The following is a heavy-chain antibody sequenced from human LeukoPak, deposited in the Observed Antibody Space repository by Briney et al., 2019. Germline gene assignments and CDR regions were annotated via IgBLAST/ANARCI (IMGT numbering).Heavy chain of an antibody. J-gene: IGHJ6*02. CDR1: GFSVSNTH. CDR2: IYSGGDT. CDR3: ARDGGYCSGNRCYYYYGLDV. D-gene: IGHD2-15*01. V-gene: IGHV3-53*01. Sequence: GGSLRLSCKASGFSVSNTHMSWVRQAPGKGLEWVSVIYSGGDTYYADAVKGRFTISRDSFSNTLYLQMNSLRAEDTAVYYCARDGGYCSGNRCYYYYGLDVWGQGTTVTVSS.